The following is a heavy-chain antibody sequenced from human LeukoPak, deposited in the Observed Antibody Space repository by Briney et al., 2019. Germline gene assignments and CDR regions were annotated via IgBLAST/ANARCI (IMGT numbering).Heavy chain of an antibody. D-gene: IGHD5-12*01. CDR3: ARTGYSGYVSDFDY. Sequence: SETLSLTCAVSGYSISSGYYWGWIRQPPGKGLEWIGSIYHSGSTYYNPSLKSRVTISVDTSKNQFSLKLSSVTAADTAVYYCARTGYSGYVSDFDYWGQGTLVTVSS. CDR2: IYHSGST. V-gene: IGHV4-38-2*01. CDR1: GYSISSGYY. J-gene: IGHJ4*02.